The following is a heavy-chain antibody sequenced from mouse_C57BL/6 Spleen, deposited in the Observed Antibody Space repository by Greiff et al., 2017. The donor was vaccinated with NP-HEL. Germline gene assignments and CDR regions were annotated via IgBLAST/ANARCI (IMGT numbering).Heavy chain of an antibody. V-gene: IGHV1-80*01. CDR1: GYAFSSYW. Sequence: VQLQQSGAELVKPGASVKISCKASGYAFSSYWMNWVKQRPGKGLEWIGQIYPGDGDTNYNGKFKGKATLTADKASSTAYMQLSSLTSEDSAVYFCAREGDYDRYFDVWGTGTTVTVSS. D-gene: IGHD2-4*01. CDR3: AREGDYDRYFDV. CDR2: IYPGDGDT. J-gene: IGHJ1*03.